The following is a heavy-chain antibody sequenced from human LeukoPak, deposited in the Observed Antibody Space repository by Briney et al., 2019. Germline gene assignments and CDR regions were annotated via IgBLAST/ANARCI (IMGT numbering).Heavy chain of an antibody. V-gene: IGHV3-23*01. CDR3: AREALDADIYDAFDF. CDR1: GFTLRNYA. J-gene: IGHJ3*01. CDR2: ISGSGGDTT. Sequence: GGSLRLSCAASGFTLRNYAMNWVRQAPGKGLEWVSVISGSGGDTTYYADSVKGRFTISRDTSKNTLYLQMNSLRAEDTAVYYCAREALDADIYDAFDFWGQGTMVTVSS. D-gene: IGHD3-9*01.